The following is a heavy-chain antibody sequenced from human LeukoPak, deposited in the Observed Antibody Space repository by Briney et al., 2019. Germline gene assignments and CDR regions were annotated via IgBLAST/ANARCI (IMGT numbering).Heavy chain of an antibody. V-gene: IGHV4-39*01. CDR3: ARLARGILLPDY. D-gene: IGHD3-22*01. J-gene: IGHJ4*02. CDR1: GGSNSNTNYY. Sequence: SETLSLTCTVSGGSNSNTNYYWGWIRQPPGKGLECIGSIDYSGSTYYNPSLKSRVTISEDTSNRFSLILSTVTAADTAVYYCARLARGILLPDYWGQGTLVTVSS. CDR2: IDYSGST.